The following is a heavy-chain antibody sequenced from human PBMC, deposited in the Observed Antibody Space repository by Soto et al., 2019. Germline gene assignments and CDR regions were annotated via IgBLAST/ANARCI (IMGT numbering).Heavy chain of an antibody. CDR1: GGTFSSYA. J-gene: IGHJ6*02. D-gene: IGHD2-15*01. CDR3: AYCSGGSCYRNPYYYYYGMDV. Sequence: SVKVSCKASGGTFSSYAISWVRQAPGQGLEWMGGIIPIFGTANYAQKFQGRVTITADESTSTAYMELSSLRSEDTAVYYCAYCSGGSCYRNPYYYYYGMDVWGQGTTVTVSS. V-gene: IGHV1-69*13. CDR2: IIPIFGTA.